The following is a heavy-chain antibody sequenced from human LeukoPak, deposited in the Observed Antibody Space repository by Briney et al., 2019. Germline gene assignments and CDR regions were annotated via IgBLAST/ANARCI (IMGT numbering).Heavy chain of an antibody. D-gene: IGHD6-19*01. CDR3: ARSSGWPGLLDY. CDR1: GDSISNYY. J-gene: IGHJ4*02. V-gene: IGHV4-59*12. CDR2: IYYSGTT. Sequence: SETLSLTCTVSGDSISNYYWSWIRQPPGKGLEWIGYIYYSGTTNYNPSLKSRVTISVDTSKNQFSLKLSSVTAADTAVYYCARSSGWPGLLDYWGQGTLVTVSS.